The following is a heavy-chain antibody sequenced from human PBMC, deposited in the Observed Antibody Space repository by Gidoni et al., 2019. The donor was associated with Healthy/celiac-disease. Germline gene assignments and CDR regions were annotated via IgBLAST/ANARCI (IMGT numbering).Heavy chain of an antibody. CDR3: ASSATGSGSYGAFDI. CDR1: GFTFSSYA. Sequence: QVQLVAPAGGVVEPGRSLRLSCAAPGFTFSSYAMHWVRQAPGKGLEWVAVVSYDGSNKYYADSVKGRFTISRNNSKNTLYLQMSSLRAEDTAVYYCASSATGSGSYGAFDIWGQGTMVTVSS. D-gene: IGHD3-10*01. CDR2: VSYDGSNK. J-gene: IGHJ3*02. V-gene: IGHV3-30*04.